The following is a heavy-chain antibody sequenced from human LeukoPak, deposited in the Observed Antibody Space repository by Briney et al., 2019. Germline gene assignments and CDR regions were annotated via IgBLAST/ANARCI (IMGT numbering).Heavy chain of an antibody. Sequence: GSLRFSCAASGFTFSDYYMSWIRQAPGKGLEWVSYISSSGSTIYYADSVKGRFTISRDNAKNSLYLQMNSLRAEDTAVYYCARADNSGSYYYGMDVWGQGTTVTVSS. CDR2: ISSSGSTI. CDR3: ARADNSGSYYYGMDV. J-gene: IGHJ6*02. CDR1: GFTFSDYY. D-gene: IGHD1-26*01. V-gene: IGHV3-11*01.